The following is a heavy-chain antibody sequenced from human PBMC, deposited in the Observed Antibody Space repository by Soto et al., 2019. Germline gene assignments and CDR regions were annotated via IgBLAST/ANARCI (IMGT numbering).Heavy chain of an antibody. J-gene: IGHJ4*02. Sequence: LGESLKISCNGSGYSFTSYWISWVRQMPGKDLEWMGRIDPSDSYTNYSPSFQGHVTISADKSISTAYLQWSSLKASDTAMYYCASVGSSYRRRNFDYWGQGTLVTVYS. CDR1: GYSFTSYW. V-gene: IGHV5-10-1*01. D-gene: IGHD2-15*01. CDR3: ASVGSSYRRRNFDY. CDR2: IDPSDSYT.